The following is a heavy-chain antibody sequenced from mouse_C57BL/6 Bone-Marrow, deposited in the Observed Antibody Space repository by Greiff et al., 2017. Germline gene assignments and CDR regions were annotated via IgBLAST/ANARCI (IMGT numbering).Heavy chain of an antibody. CDR3: TEGTVVAYYYAMDY. J-gene: IGHJ4*01. CDR2: IDPETGGT. D-gene: IGHD1-1*01. V-gene: IGHV1-15*01. Sequence: QVQLQQSGAELVRPGASVTLSCKASGYTFTDYEMHWVKQTPVHGLEWIGAIDPETGGTAYNQKFKGKAILTADKSSSTAYMELRSLTSEDSAVYYCTEGTVVAYYYAMDYWGQGTSVTVSS. CDR1: GYTFTDYE.